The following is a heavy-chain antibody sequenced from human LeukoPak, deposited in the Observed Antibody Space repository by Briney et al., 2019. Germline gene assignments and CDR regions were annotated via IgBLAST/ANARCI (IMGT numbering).Heavy chain of an antibody. J-gene: IGHJ4*02. CDR3: ARDRVGATLY. CDR2: INPNSGGT. D-gene: IGHD1-26*01. V-gene: IGHV1-2*02. CDR1: GYTFTGYY. Sequence: ASVKVSCKASGYTFTGYYMHWVRQAPGQGLEWMGWINPNSGGTNYAQKFQGRVTMTRDTSISTAHMELSRLRSDDTAVYYCARDRVGATLYWGQGTLVTVSS.